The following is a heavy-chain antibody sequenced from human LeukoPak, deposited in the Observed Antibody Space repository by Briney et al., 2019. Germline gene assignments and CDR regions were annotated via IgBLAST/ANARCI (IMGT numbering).Heavy chain of an antibody. D-gene: IGHD3-10*01. Sequence: ASVKVSCKASGYTFTSYGISWVRQAPGQGLEWMGWISAYNGNTNYAQKLQGRVTMTTDTSTSTAYMELRSLRSGDTAVYYCARPRFPYYRLSGADYYYMDVWGKGTTVTVSS. V-gene: IGHV1-18*01. J-gene: IGHJ6*03. CDR2: ISAYNGNT. CDR1: GYTFTSYG. CDR3: ARPRFPYYRLSGADYYYMDV.